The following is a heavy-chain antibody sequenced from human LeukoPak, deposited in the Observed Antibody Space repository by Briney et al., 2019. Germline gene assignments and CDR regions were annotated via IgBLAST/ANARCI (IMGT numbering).Heavy chain of an antibody. D-gene: IGHD3-10*01. J-gene: IGHJ4*02. CDR2: IQSGGST. CDR3: ARDDGAGGPFDY. V-gene: IGHV3-66*01. Sequence: GGSLRLSCVVSGFTVSTNYMNWVRQAPGKGLEWVSLIQSGGSTYYTDSATGRFTISRDNSKNKLYLQLNSLRAEDTAVYYCARDDGAGGPFDYWGQGTLVTVSS. CDR1: GFTVSTNY.